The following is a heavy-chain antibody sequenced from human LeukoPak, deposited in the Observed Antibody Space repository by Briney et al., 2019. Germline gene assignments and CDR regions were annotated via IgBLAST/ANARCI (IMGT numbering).Heavy chain of an antibody. CDR1: RFSVTSYA. CDR2: ISGSGGST. J-gene: IGHJ4*02. V-gene: IGHV3-23*01. Sequence: PGGSLRLSCAAPRFSVTSYAISRVRQAPGKGLEWVSAISGSGGSTYYADSVKGRFTISRDNSKNTLYLQMNRLRAEDTAVYYCAKPRSSDSSSLYGHLGQGTLVTVSS. CDR3: AKPRSSDSSSLYGH. D-gene: IGHD6-13*01.